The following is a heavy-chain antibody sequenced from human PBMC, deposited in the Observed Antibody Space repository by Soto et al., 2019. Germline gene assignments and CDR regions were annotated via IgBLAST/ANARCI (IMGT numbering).Heavy chain of an antibody. Sequence: QVQLVESGGGVVQPGRSLRLSCSASGFTFSDFEMYWIRQAPGKGLDWVSFISYDGSNQYYAGSVKGRFTISRDNSKNTLFVLMSRLRPEDTAVYFCARRTGTAPRFDFWGQGTLVTVSS. J-gene: IGHJ4*02. D-gene: IGHD1-7*01. V-gene: IGHV3-30-3*01. CDR3: ARRTGTAPRFDF. CDR1: GFTFSDFE. CDR2: ISYDGSNQ.